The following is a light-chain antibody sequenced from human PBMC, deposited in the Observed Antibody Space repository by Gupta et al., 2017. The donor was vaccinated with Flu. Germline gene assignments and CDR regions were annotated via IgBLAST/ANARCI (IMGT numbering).Light chain of an antibody. CDR2: LGS. CDR3: IQALQTPRT. Sequence: DIVMTQSPLSLPVTPGEPASISCRSSQSLLHSNGYNYLDWYLQKPGQSPQLLIYLGSNRASGVPDRFSGSGSSTDFTLKISRVEAEDFGVYYCIQALQTPRTFGQGTKVEIK. J-gene: IGKJ1*01. V-gene: IGKV2-28*01. CDR1: QSLLHSNGYNY.